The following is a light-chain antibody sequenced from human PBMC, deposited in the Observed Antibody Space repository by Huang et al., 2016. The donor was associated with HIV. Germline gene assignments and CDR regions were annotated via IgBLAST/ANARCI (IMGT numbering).Light chain of an antibody. CDR2: AAS. J-gene: IGKJ1*01. CDR3: QQSYSTPWT. CDR1: QSISSY. Sequence: DIQMTQSPSSLSASVGDRVTITCRASQSISSYLYWYQQKPGKAPKLLIYAASSLQSGVPSRFSGSGSGTDFTLTIISLQPEDFATYYCQQSYSTPWTFGQGTKVEVK. V-gene: IGKV1-39*01.